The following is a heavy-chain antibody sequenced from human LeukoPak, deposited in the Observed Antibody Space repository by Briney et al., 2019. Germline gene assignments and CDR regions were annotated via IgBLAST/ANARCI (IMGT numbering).Heavy chain of an antibody. V-gene: IGHV4-34*01. CDR1: GGSFSGYY. CDR3: AGDRYYYDSSGYYLSY. J-gene: IGHJ4*02. D-gene: IGHD3-22*01. Sequence: SETLSLTCAVYGGSFSGYYWSWIRQPPGMGLEWIGEINHSGSTNYNPSLKSRVTISVDTSKNQFSLKLSSVTAADTAVYYCAGDRYYYDSSGYYLSYWGQGTLVTVSS. CDR2: INHSGST.